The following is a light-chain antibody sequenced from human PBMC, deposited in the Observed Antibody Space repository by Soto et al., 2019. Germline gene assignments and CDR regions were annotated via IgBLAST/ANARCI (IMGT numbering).Light chain of an antibody. CDR2: EVS. Sequence: QSALTQPPSASGSPGQSVTISCTGTSSDVGGYNYVSWYQHHPGKAPKLIIFEVSKRPSGVPDRFSGSKSGNTASLTVSGLQAEDEADYYCSSYAGNNIHYVFGAGTQLTVL. CDR1: SSDVGGYNY. V-gene: IGLV2-8*01. CDR3: SSYAGNNIHYV. J-gene: IGLJ1*01.